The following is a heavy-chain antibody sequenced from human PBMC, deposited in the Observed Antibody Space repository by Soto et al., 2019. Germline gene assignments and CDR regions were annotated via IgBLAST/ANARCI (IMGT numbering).Heavy chain of an antibody. CDR3: ARAESGVYDY. CDR2: MNPNSGNT. CDR1: GYTFSDYD. Sequence: ASVKVSCKGFGYTFSDYDINWVRQAPGQGLEWMGWMNPNSGNTVYAQNFQGRVTMTRNTSISTAYMELSSLRSEDTAVYYCARAESGVYDYWGQGTLVTVSS. V-gene: IGHV1-8*01. J-gene: IGHJ4*02. D-gene: IGHD2-8*01.